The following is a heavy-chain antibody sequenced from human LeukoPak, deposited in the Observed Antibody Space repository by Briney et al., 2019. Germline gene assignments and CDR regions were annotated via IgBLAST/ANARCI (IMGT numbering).Heavy chain of an antibody. D-gene: IGHD2-15*01. CDR2: ISAYNGNT. V-gene: IGHV1-18*01. Sequence: ASVKVSCKASGYTFSSYGISWVRQAPGQGLEWMGWISAYNGNTNYAQKLQGRVTMTADTSTSTAYMELRSLRSDDTAVYYCARTYCSGGSCYSFDYWGQGTLVTVSS. J-gene: IGHJ4*02. CDR3: ARTYCSGGSCYSFDY. CDR1: GYTFSSYG.